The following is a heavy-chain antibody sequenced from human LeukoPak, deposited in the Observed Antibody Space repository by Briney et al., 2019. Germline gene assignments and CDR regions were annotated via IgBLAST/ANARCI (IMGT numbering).Heavy chain of an antibody. J-gene: IGHJ4*02. D-gene: IGHD6-19*01. CDR2: ISGSGGST. Sequence: PGGSLRLSCAASEFTFSNAWMSWVRQAPGKGLEWVSAISGSGGSTYYADSVRGRFTVSRDNFKNTLYMQMNSLRAEDTAVYYCAKDSVGVAGPDYWGQGTLVTVSS. CDR3: AKDSVGVAGPDY. V-gene: IGHV3-23*01. CDR1: EFTFSNAW.